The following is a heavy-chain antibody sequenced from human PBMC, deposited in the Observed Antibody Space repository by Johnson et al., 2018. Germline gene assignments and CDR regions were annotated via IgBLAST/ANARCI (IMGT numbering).Heavy chain of an antibody. J-gene: IGHJ4*02. V-gene: IGHV4-34*01. Sequence: QVQLQQWGAGLLKPSETLSLTCAVYGGSLSGYYWSWIRQPPGKGLEWIGEINRSGSTNYNPSLKSRVTISIDTSKNQFSLEVTSVTAADTAVYYCAKWITFVRRIVYFDTWGQGTLVTVSS. CDR2: INRSGST. D-gene: IGHD3-10*01. CDR3: AKWITFVRRIVYFDT. CDR1: GGSLSGYY.